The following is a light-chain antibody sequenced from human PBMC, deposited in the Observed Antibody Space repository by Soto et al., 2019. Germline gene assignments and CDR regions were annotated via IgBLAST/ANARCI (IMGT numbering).Light chain of an antibody. Sequence: QSALTQPPSASGSPGQSVTISCTGTSSDIGGYNSVSWYQQHPGKAPRLMIYEVNKRPSGVPDRFSGSKSGYTASLTVSGLQTEDEADYYCATWDDSLPAVFGGGTQLTVL. J-gene: IGLJ2*01. CDR1: SSDIGGYNS. CDR3: ATWDDSLPAV. V-gene: IGLV2-8*01. CDR2: EVN.